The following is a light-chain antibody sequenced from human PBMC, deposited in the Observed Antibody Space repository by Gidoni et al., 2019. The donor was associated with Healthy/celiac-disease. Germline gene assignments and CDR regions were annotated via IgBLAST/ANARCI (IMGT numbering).Light chain of an antibody. CDR2: RNN. J-gene: IGLJ3*02. CDR3: AAWDDSLSGWV. Sequence: QSVLTPPPSASGTPEQRVTISCSGSSSNIGSNYVYWYQQLPGTAPKLLIYRNNQRPSGVPDRFSGSKSGTSASLAISGLRSEDEADYYCAAWDDSLSGWVFGGGTKLTVL. CDR1: SSNIGSNY. V-gene: IGLV1-47*01.